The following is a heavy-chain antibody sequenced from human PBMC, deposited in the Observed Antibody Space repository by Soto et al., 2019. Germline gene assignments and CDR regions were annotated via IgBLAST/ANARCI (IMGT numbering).Heavy chain of an antibody. V-gene: IGHV3-23*01. J-gene: IGHJ5*02. CDR2: ISGSGGST. D-gene: IGHD6-19*01. CDR3: AKIRETWSSGWLRYNWFDP. Sequence: GGSLRLSCAASGFTFSSYAMSWVRQAPGKGLEWVSAISGSGGSTYYADSVKGRFTISRDNSKNTLYLQMNSLRAEDTAVYYCAKIRETWSSGWLRYNWFDPWGQGTLVTVSS. CDR1: GFTFSSYA.